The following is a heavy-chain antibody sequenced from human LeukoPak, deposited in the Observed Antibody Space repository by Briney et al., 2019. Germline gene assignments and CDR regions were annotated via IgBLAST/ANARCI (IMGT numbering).Heavy chain of an antibody. D-gene: IGHD3-22*01. CDR3: ARLSYYDRSGYYYLDY. CDR1: GGSISSYY. Sequence: SETLSLTCTVSGGSISSYYWSWIRQPPGKGPEWIGYIYYSGSINYNPSLKSRLTISVDTSKNQFSLKLSSVTAADTAVYYCARLSYYDRSGYYYLDYWGQGTLVTVSS. V-gene: IGHV4-59*08. CDR2: IYYSGSI. J-gene: IGHJ4*02.